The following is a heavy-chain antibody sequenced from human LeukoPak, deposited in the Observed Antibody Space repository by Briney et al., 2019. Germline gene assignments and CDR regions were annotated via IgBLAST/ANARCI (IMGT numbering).Heavy chain of an antibody. CDR3: AISVEMAAMPSYDY. D-gene: IGHD5-24*01. CDR2: INSNSGGT. CDR1: GYTLTTYH. V-gene: IGHV1-2*02. J-gene: IGHJ4*02. Sequence: ASVKVSCKASGYTLTTYHMHWVRQAPGQGLEWMGMINSNSGGTNYAQKLQGRVTLTRDTSIRTAYMELSRLTCDDTAVYYCAISVEMAAMPSYDYWGQGTLVTVSS.